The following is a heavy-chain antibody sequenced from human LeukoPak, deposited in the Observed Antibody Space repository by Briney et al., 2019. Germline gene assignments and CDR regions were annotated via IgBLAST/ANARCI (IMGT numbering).Heavy chain of an antibody. D-gene: IGHD1-1*01. CDR3: AKGLERESRLDS. Sequence: TGGSLRLSCAASGFTFNTYTMYWVRQAPGKGLEWVSGISNSGGSTYYADSVKGRLTISRDNSKNTLYLQMNSLRAEDTALYYCAKGLERESRLDSWGQGTLVTVSS. J-gene: IGHJ4*02. CDR2: ISNSGGST. V-gene: IGHV3-23*01. CDR1: GFTFNTYT.